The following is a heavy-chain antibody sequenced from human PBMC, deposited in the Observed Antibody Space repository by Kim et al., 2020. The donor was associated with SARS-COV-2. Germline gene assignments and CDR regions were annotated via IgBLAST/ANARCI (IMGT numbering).Heavy chain of an antibody. J-gene: IGHJ4*02. CDR1: GFTLSRYD. CDR2: ISTRGSSI. CDR3: ARDLWAGDSVYDRIVK. Sequence: GGSLRLSCSASGFTLSRYDMNWVRQPPGKGLEWVSYISTRGSSIYYADSVKGRLTISRDDATNSLHLQMTSLRAEDTAVYYCARDLWAGDSVYDRIVKWGPGTLVSLSS. V-gene: IGHV3-48*03. D-gene: IGHD5-12*01.